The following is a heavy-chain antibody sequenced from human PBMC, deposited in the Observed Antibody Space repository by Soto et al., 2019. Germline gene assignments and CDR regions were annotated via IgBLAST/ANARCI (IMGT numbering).Heavy chain of an antibody. D-gene: IGHD2-15*01. J-gene: IGHJ4*02. CDR2: ISGSGGST. CDR1: GFTFSSYA. V-gene: IGHV3-23*01. CDR3: AYAGGLLLRGY. Sequence: EVQLLESGGGLVQPGGSLRLSCAASGFTFSSYAMSWVRQAPGKGLEWVSAISGSGGSTYYADSVKGRFTISRDNSNNTLYLQMNSLRAEDTAVYYCAYAGGLLLRGYWGQGTLVTVSS.